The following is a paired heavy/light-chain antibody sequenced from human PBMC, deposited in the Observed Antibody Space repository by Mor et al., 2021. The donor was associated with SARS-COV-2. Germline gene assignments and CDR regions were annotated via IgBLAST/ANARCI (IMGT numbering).Light chain of an antibody. J-gene: IGLJ2*01. CDR3: QVWDSDGDWV. CDR2: DNI. CDR1: YIGTKI. Sequence: SYTLTQPPSVSVAPGKTAGITCGGHYIGTKIVHWYQQKPGQAPVLVVYDNIDRPSGIPERFSGSNSGNTATLTISRVEAGDEADYYCQVWDSDGDWVFGGGTKLTVL. V-gene: IGLV3-21*03.
Heavy chain of an antibody. D-gene: IGHD1-26*01. J-gene: IGHJ4*02. CDR3: ASGTGSPGRLDY. Sequence: QVQLVQSGAEVKKPGASVKVSCKASGYSFSRYAVFWVRQAPGQGPEWMGWINAATGNRKSSQKLQDRVTITTDTSASTAYMELGSLTSEDTAVYYCASGTGSPGRLDYWGQGTLVTVPS. V-gene: IGHV1-3*01. CDR2: INAATGNR. CDR1: GYSFSRYA.